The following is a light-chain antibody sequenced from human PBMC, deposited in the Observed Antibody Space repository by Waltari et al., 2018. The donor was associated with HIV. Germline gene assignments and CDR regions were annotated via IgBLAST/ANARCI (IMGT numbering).Light chain of an antibody. Sequence: QSVLSQPPSASGTPGQRVTISCSGSTSHIGSNYVYWFQQFPGTTPKLLIFNNNQRPSGVPERFSGSKSGTSASLASSGLRSEDEGDYYCAAWDDSLSGQGVFGTGTKVTVL. CDR2: NNN. CDR1: TSHIGSNY. V-gene: IGLV1-47*01. J-gene: IGLJ1*01. CDR3: AAWDDSLSGQGV.